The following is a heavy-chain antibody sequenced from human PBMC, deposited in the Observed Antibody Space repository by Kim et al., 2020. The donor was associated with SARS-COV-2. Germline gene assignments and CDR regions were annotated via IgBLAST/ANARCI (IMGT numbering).Heavy chain of an antibody. CDR3: ARVRRNYDISTGFYSDGWFDP. D-gene: IGHD3-9*01. CDR2: IYPGDSDT. Sequence: GESLKISCKTSGYSFINYWIGWVRQMPGKGLEWMGIIYPGDSDTRYRPSFQGQVSISVDKSISTAYLKWSSLKASDSAMYYCARVRRNYDISTGFYSDGWFDPWGQGTLVTVSS. CDR1: GYSFINYW. J-gene: IGHJ5*02. V-gene: IGHV5-51*01.